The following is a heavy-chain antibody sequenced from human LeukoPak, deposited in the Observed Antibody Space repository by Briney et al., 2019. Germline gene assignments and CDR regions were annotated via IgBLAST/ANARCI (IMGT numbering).Heavy chain of an antibody. Sequence: PSETLSLTCTVSGGSISSSSYDWGWIRQPPGKGLEWMGSIYYSGSTYYNPSLKSRVTLSVDTSKNQFSLQLSSVTAADTAVYYCARAFVVVVSNWFDPWGQGTLVTVSS. V-gene: IGHV4-39*07. CDR3: ARAFVVVVSNWFDP. J-gene: IGHJ5*02. CDR2: IYYSGST. D-gene: IGHD2-15*01. CDR1: GGSISSSSYD.